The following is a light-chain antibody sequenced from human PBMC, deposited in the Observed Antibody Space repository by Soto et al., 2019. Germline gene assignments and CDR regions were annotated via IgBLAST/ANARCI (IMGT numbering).Light chain of an antibody. J-gene: IGKJ1*01. Sequence: DIKMNQSHSTMPAPLEDRVTITCRASQSISIWLAWYQHKPGKAPKLLIYAASSLQSGVPSRFSGSGSGTDFTLTISSLQPEDFATYYCQQSYSTPPLGRGTKVDIK. CDR1: QSISIW. CDR3: QQSYSTPP. V-gene: IGKV1-39*01. CDR2: AAS.